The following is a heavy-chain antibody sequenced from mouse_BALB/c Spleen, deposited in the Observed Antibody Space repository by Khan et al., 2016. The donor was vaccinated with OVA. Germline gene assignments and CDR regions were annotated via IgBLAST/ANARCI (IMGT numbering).Heavy chain of an antibody. CDR1: GYTFTNYT. J-gene: IGHJ2*01. V-gene: IGHV1-4*01. CDR3: VRSPVPPYFFDC. Sequence: QIQLVQSGAELARPGASVKMSCKASGYTFTNYTMHWVKQRPGQGLEWIGYINPSSGYTNYNQKFKDKATLTADKSSSTAYMQLTSLTSEASAVYYCVRSPVPPYFFDCWGQGTTLTVSS. CDR2: INPSSGYT.